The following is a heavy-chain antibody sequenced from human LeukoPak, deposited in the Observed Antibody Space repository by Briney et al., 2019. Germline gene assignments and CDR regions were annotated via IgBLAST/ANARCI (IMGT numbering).Heavy chain of an antibody. Sequence: SETLSLTCTVSGGSISSGDYYWSWIRQPPGKGLEWIGYIYYSGSTYYNPSLKSRVTISVDTSKNQFSLKLSSVTAADTAVYYCARYYYYDSSGYYWRVFDYWGQGTLVTVSS. CDR3: ARYYYYDSSGYYWRVFDY. V-gene: IGHV4-30-4*01. D-gene: IGHD3-22*01. CDR1: GGSISSGDYY. CDR2: IYYSGST. J-gene: IGHJ4*02.